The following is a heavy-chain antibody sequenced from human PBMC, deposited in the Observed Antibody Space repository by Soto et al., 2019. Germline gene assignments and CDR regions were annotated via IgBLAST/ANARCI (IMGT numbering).Heavy chain of an antibody. CDR3: ARRVVVTSVRDIAYYYYGLDV. D-gene: IGHD2-21*02. CDR2: IIPMFDST. J-gene: IGHJ6*02. CDR1: GGTFSSYA. Sequence: QVQLVRSGAEVKEPGSSVKVSCKAFGGTFSSYAICWVRQAPGQGLEWMGGIIPMFDSTNYAQKFQGRVTITADESTSTAFMELSSLRSEDTAVYYCARRVVVTSVRDIAYYYYGLDVWGQGTTVTVSS. V-gene: IGHV1-69*01.